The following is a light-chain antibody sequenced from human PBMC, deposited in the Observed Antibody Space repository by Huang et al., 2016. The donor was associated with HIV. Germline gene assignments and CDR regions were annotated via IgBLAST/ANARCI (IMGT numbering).Light chain of an antibody. CDR3: QQRSNWPPWT. J-gene: IGKJ1*01. V-gene: IGKV3-11*01. CDR1: HSVSRY. CDR2: DAS. Sequence: EIVLTQSPATLSLSPGERATLSCSASHSVSRYLAWYQQKPGQAPRLLIYDASNGTTGMPARFSGSGSATDFTLTISSLEPEECAVYYCQQRSNWPPWTFGQGTKVEIK.